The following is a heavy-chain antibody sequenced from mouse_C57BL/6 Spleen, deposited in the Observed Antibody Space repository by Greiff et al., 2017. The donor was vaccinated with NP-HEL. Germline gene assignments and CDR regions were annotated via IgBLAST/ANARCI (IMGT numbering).Heavy chain of an antibody. V-gene: IGHV1-15*01. Sequence: VKLMESGAELVRPGASVTLSCKASGYTFTDYEMHWVKQTPVHGLEWIGAIDPETGGTAYNQKFKGKAILTVDKSSSTAYMELRSLTSEDSAVYYCTKRGIYYDPSWFAYWGQGTLVTVSA. CDR1: GYTFTDYE. CDR3: TKRGIYYDPSWFAY. D-gene: IGHD2-4*01. J-gene: IGHJ3*01. CDR2: IDPETGGT.